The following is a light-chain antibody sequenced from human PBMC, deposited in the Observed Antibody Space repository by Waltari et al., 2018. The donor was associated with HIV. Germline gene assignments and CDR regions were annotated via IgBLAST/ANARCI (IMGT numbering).Light chain of an antibody. J-gene: IGLJ2*01. V-gene: IGLV2-8*01. Sequence: QSALTQPPSASGSPGQSVAISCTGSSNDIGTYNFVSWYQHHPGKAPTLLIYDVTRRPHGIPYRFSGTKSGYTASLTVSDLQVEDEADYYCVSYTEKDTFLLFGGGTKLAV. CDR3: VSYTEKDTFLL. CDR2: DVT. CDR1: SNDIGTYNF.